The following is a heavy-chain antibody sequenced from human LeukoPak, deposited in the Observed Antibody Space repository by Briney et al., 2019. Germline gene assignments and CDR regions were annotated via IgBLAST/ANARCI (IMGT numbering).Heavy chain of an antibody. CDR2: FYDTRSP. Sequence: PSETLCLSCTVSGGSISLYYWSWIRQPPGKGLEWIGYFYDTRSPKYNPSLERRVTISVDMSRNQFSLNLTSVTAADTAVYYCARGRSSLTYWGQGSLASVSS. J-gene: IGHJ4*02. D-gene: IGHD1-26*01. CDR3: ARGRSSLTY. V-gene: IGHV4-59*01. CDR1: GGSISLYY.